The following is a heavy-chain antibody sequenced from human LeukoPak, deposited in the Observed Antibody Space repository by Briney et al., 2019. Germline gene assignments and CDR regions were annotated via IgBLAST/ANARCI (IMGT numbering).Heavy chain of an antibody. Sequence: PSETLSLTCTVSGGSISSYYWSWIRQPPGKGLEWIGYIYYSGSTNYNPSLKSRVTISVDTSKNQFSLKLSSVTAADTAVYYCAREVGVDTAMVTYYFDYWGRGTLVTVSS. CDR1: GGSISSYY. CDR2: IYYSGST. J-gene: IGHJ4*02. D-gene: IGHD5-18*01. V-gene: IGHV4-59*01. CDR3: AREVGVDTAMVTYYFDY.